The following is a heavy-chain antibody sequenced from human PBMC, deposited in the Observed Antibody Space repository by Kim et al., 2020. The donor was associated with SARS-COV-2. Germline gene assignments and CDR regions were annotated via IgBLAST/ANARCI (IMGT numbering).Heavy chain of an antibody. CDR2: ISYDGSNK. CDR3: ARDKKTTDFWSGYRRWGYYYGMDV. Sequence: GGSLRLSCAASGFTFSSYAMHWVRQAPGKGLEWVAVISYDGSNKYYADSVKGRFTISRDNSKNTLYLQMNSLRAEDTAVYYCARDKKTTDFWSGYRRWGYYYGMDVWGQGTTVTVSS. V-gene: IGHV3-30*04. D-gene: IGHD3-3*01. J-gene: IGHJ6*02. CDR1: GFTFSSYA.